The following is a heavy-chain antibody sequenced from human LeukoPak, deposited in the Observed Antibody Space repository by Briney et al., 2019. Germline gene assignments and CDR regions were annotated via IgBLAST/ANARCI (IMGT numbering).Heavy chain of an antibody. CDR2: IIPILGIA. J-gene: IGHJ4*02. V-gene: IGHV1-69*04. CDR1: GGTFSSYA. CDR3: ARGALQLWLSGGFDC. D-gene: IGHD5-18*01. Sequence: ASVKVSCKASGGTFSSYAISWVRQAPGQGLEWMGRIIPILGIANYVQKFQGRVTITADKSTSTAYMELSSLRSEDTAVYYCARGALQLWLSGGFDCWGQGTLVTVSS.